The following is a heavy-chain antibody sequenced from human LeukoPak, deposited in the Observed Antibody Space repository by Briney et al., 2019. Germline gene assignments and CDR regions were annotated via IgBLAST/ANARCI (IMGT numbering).Heavy chain of an antibody. Sequence: GGSLRLSCAASGFTFSSYSMSWVRQAPGKGLEWVGFIRSKPYGGTTEYAASVKGRFTISRDDSESIAYLQINTLKTEDTAVYYCTRDYEWSRYWGQGTLVTVSS. V-gene: IGHV3-49*04. CDR1: GFTFSSYS. D-gene: IGHD3-16*01. CDR2: IRSKPYGGTT. CDR3: TRDYEWSRY. J-gene: IGHJ4*02.